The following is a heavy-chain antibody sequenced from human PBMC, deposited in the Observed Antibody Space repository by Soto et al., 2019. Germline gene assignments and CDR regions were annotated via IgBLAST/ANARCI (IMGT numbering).Heavy chain of an antibody. CDR3: ARAGINSFRFQD. D-gene: IGHD1-20*01. J-gene: IGHJ1*01. V-gene: IGHV4-31*03. CDR2: IYYYGST. CDR1: GGSISSGGDY. Sequence: SETLSLTCTVSGGSISSGGDYWSWIRQHPGKGLEWIGYIYYYGSTYYKSSLKSRASISIDTSQNQFSLKLTSVTAADTAVYYCARAGINSFRFQDWGQRTLVTVSS.